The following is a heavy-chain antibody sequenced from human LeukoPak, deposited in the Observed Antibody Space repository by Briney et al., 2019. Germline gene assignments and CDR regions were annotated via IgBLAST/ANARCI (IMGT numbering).Heavy chain of an antibody. V-gene: IGHV3-30*02. CDR2: IRYDGSNK. CDR1: GFTFSSYG. J-gene: IGHJ4*02. CDR3: TTNGETYYDFWSGYLGGVFDY. Sequence: GGSLRLSCAASGFTFSSYGMHWVRQAPGKGLEWVAFIRYDGSNKYYADSVKGRFTISRDNSKNTLYLQMNSLRAEDTAVYYCTTNGETYYDFWSGYLGGVFDYWGQGTLVTVSS. D-gene: IGHD3-3*01.